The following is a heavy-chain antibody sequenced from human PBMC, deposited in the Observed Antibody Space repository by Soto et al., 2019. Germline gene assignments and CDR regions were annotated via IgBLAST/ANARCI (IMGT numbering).Heavy chain of an antibody. Sequence: SLRSAVCGGWISSGDRWWLWIRQPPGKGLEWIGYIYYSGSTYYNPSLKSRVTISVDTSKNQFSLKLSSVTAADTAVYYCARVGGWFPVFDYWGQGTLVTVSS. CDR3: ARVGGWFPVFDY. CDR1: GGWISSGDRW. J-gene: IGHJ4*02. CDR2: IYYSGST. D-gene: IGHD6-19*01. V-gene: IGHV4-30-4*01.